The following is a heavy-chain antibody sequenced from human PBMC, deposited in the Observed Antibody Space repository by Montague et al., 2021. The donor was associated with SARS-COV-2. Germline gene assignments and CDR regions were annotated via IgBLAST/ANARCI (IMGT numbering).Heavy chain of an antibody. CDR2: INHRGNT. D-gene: IGHD6-25*01. CDR3: ARGQSGSYSGGWVPVALFDFYHYMDI. J-gene: IGHJ6*03. CDR1: GGSFSDYY. V-gene: IGHV4-34*01. Sequence: SETLSLTCAVYGGSFSDYYWSWVRRPPGKGLEWIGDINHRGNTXVXPXXXXRVTISVDTSKNQFSLKLTSVTAADSAVYYCARGQSGSYSGGWVPVALFDFYHYMDIWGRGITVAVSS.